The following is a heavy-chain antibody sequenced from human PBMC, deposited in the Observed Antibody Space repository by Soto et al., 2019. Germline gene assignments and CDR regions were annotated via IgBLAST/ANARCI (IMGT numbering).Heavy chain of an antibody. D-gene: IGHD6-13*01. Sequence: PGGSLRLSCAASGFTFSSYAMSWVRQAPGKGLEWVSAISGSGGSTYYADSVKGRFTVSRDNSKNTLYLQMNSLRAEDTAVYYCAKGVLHYYYYMDVWGKGTTVTVSS. J-gene: IGHJ6*03. CDR2: ISGSGGST. CDR3: AKGVLHYYYYMDV. V-gene: IGHV3-23*01. CDR1: GFTFSSYA.